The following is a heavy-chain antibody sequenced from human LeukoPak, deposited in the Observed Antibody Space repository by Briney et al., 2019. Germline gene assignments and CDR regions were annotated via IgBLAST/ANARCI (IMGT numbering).Heavy chain of an antibody. Sequence: GGSLRLSCAASGFTFINYGMHWVRQAPGKGLEWVAVIRYDGSKKYYADSVKGRFTISRDNSKNTVYLQINSLRAEDTAVYYCARVSPEIVVVTGTGAPDYWGQGTLVTVSS. V-gene: IGHV3-33*01. CDR1: GFTFINYG. J-gene: IGHJ4*02. D-gene: IGHD2-21*02. CDR2: IRYDGSKK. CDR3: ARVSPEIVVVTGTGAPDY.